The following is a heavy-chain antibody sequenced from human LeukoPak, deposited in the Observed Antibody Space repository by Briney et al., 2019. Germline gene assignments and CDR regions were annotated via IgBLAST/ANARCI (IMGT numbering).Heavy chain of an antibody. CDR2: IYRNADGGTT. CDR3: TTDSYCSTTTCYASSNYYYGLGA. Sequence: GGSLRLSCAASGFTFSNAWMTLVRQAPGKGLEWVGRIYRNADGGTTDYAAPVKGRFTISRDDSKNTLYLQMNSLKTEDTAVYYCTTDSYCSTTTCYASSNYYYGLGAWGQGTSVTVSS. V-gene: IGHV3-15*05. J-gene: IGHJ6*02. CDR1: GFTFSNAW. D-gene: IGHD2-2*01.